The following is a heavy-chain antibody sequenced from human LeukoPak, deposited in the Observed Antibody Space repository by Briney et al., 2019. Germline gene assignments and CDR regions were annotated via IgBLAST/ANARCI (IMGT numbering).Heavy chain of an antibody. CDR1: GFTFSSYA. CDR3: TTLYPTGFDI. Sequence: GGSLRLSCAASGFTFSSYAMHWVRQAPGKGLEWVAVISYDGSNKYYADSVKGRFTISRDNSKNTLYLQMNSLRAEDTAVYYCTTLYPTGFDIWGQGTMVTVSS. CDR2: ISYDGSNK. J-gene: IGHJ3*02. V-gene: IGHV3-30-3*01. D-gene: IGHD1-14*01.